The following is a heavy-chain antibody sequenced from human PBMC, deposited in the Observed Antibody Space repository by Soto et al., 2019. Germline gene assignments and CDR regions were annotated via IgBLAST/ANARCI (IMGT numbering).Heavy chain of an antibody. CDR2: IKRDGSEK. D-gene: IGHD3-22*01. CDR1: GLTFSRYW. CDR3: ATPQYSSPRRGY. Sequence: PGGSLRLSCAASGLTFSRYWMSWVRQAPGRGLERVANIKRDGSEKYYVDSVKGRFTVSRDNAKNSLYLQLNSLRAEDTAVYYCATPQYSSPRRGYWGQGTLVTVS. V-gene: IGHV3-7*01. J-gene: IGHJ4*02.